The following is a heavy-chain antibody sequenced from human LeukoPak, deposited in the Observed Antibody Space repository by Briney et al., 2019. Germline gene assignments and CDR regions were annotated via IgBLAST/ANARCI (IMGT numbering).Heavy chain of an antibody. J-gene: IGHJ6*02. CDR2: INPSGGST. D-gene: IGHD3-9*01. Sequence: ASVKVSCKASGYTFTSYGISWVRQAPGQGLEWMGIINPSGGSTSYAQKFQGRVTMTRDTPTSTVYMELSSLRSEDTAVYYCARDHMVGLRYFDWSPSNYGMDVWGQGTTVTVSS. CDR1: GYTFTSYG. V-gene: IGHV1-46*01. CDR3: ARDHMVGLRYFDWSPSNYGMDV.